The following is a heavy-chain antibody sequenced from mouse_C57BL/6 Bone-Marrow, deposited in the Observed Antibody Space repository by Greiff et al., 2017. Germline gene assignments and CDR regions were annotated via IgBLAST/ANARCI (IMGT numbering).Heavy chain of an antibody. D-gene: IGHD1-1*01. J-gene: IGHJ1*03. V-gene: IGHV10-1*01. CDR3: VRHRYYGSSLPLYWYFDV. CDR1: GFSFNTYA. CDR2: IRSKSNNYAT. Sequence: EVMLVESGGGLVQPKGSLKLSCAASGFSFNTYAMNWVRQAPGKGLEWVARIRSKSNNYATYYADSVKDRFTISRDDSESMLYLQMNNLKTEDTAMYYCVRHRYYGSSLPLYWYFDVWGTGTTVTVSS.